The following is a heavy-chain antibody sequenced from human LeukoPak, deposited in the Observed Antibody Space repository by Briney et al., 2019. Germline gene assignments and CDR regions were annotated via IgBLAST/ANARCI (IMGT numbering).Heavy chain of an antibody. V-gene: IGHV4-59*08. J-gene: IGHJ4*02. CDR3: ARQVGRGAYDAWYFDH. Sequence: SETLSLTCAVSGGCISSYYWSWIRQPPGKGLEWIGYMLYRGSTNYNPSLKSRVTISIDASKSQFSLKLTSVTGADTALYYCARQVGRGAYDAWYFDHWGPGTLVTVSS. CDR2: MLYRGST. CDR1: GGCISSYY. D-gene: IGHD5-12*01.